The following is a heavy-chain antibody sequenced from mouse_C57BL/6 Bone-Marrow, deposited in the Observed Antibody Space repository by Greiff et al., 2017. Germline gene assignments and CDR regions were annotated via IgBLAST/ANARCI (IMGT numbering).Heavy chain of an antibody. CDR2: IDPSDSET. V-gene: IGHV1-52*01. CDR3: ARIYYGSIYWYFDV. D-gene: IGHD1-1*01. Sequence: VQLQQPGAELVRPGSSVKLSCKASGYTFTSYWMHWVKQRPIQGLEWIGNIDPSDSETHYNQKFKDKATLTVDKYSSKAYMQLSSLTSEDSAVYYCARIYYGSIYWYFDVWGTGTTVTVSS. J-gene: IGHJ1*03. CDR1: GYTFTSYW.